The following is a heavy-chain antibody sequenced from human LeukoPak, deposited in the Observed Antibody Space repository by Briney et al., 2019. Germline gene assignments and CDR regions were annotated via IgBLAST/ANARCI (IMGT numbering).Heavy chain of an antibody. CDR3: ARVLGIFGAIYFNC. V-gene: IGHV4-34*01. CDR2: LNHSGST. D-gene: IGHD3-3*01. CDR1: GGSFSGDY. Sequence: SETLSLTCAVYGGSFSGDYWNWIRQPPGEGLECIGELNHSGSTNYNPSLKSRVTISVDTSKNQFSLKLSSVTAADTAVYYCARVLGIFGAIYFNCWGQGTLVAVSS. J-gene: IGHJ4*02.